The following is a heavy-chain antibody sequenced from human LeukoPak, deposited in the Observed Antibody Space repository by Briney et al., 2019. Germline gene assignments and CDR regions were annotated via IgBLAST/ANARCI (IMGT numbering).Heavy chain of an antibody. D-gene: IGHD3-22*01. Sequence: ASVKVSCKASGGTFSSYAISWVRQAPGQGLEWMGGIIPIFGTANYAQKFQGRVTITADKSTSTAYMELSSLRSEDTAVYYCARRGDSSGYYYDPPNWFDPWGQGTLVTVSS. CDR1: GGTFSSYA. CDR2: IIPIFGTA. CDR3: ARRGDSSGYYYDPPNWFDP. V-gene: IGHV1-69*06. J-gene: IGHJ5*02.